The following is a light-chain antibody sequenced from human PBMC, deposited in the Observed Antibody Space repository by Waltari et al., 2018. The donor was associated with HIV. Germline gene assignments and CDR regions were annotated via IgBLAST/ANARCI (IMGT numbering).Light chain of an antibody. CDR2: SNS. V-gene: IGLV1-44*01. CDR1: TSNIGLNS. CDR3: ATWDDTLDGPV. J-gene: IGLJ3*02. Sequence: QSVFTQSPSAYGTPETRVTISCSGCTSNIGLNSVSWYQQAPGTAPQLFSLSNSLRPSGVPDRFSGSKSGTSASLSISGLQSEDEADYYCATWDDTLDGPVFGGGTRLTVL.